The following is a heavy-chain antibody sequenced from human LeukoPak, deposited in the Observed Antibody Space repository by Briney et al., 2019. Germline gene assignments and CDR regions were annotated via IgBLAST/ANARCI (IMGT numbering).Heavy chain of an antibody. V-gene: IGHV3-64D*06. D-gene: IGHD6-13*01. CDR3: VKPIAAAGSYYYYGMDV. CDR2: ISSNGGST. Sequence: PGGSLRLSCSASGFTFSSYAMHWVRQAPGKGLEYVSAISSNGGSTYYADSVKGRFTISRDNSKNTLYLQMSSLRAEDTAVYYCVKPIAAAGSYYYYGMDVWGQGTTVTVSS. J-gene: IGHJ6*02. CDR1: GFTFSSYA.